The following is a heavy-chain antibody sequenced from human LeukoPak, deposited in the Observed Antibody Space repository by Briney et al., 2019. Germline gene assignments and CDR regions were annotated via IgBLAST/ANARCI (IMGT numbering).Heavy chain of an antibody. J-gene: IGHJ2*01. CDR1: GYTFTSYC. Sequence: ASVKVSCKASGYTFTSYCISWVRQAPGQGLEWMGWISAYNGNTNYAQKLQGRVTMTTNTSTSTAYMELSSLISEDTAVYYCASHYVEYWHFDLWGRGTLVTVSS. V-gene: IGHV1-18*01. D-gene: IGHD4-17*01. CDR2: ISAYNGNT. CDR3: ASHYVEYWHFDL.